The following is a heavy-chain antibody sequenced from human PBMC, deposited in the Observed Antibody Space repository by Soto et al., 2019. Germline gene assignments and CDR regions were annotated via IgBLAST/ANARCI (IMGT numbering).Heavy chain of an antibody. V-gene: IGHV1-69*12. CDR3: ARAGDYAQLGRYNWFDP. CDR1: GGTFSSYA. CDR2: IIPIFGTA. D-gene: IGHD6-6*01. Sequence: QVQLVQSGAEVKKPGSSVKVSCKASGGTFSSYAISWVRQAPGQGLEWMGGIIPIFGTANYAQKFQVRVSITADESTSTAYTELRSLRSEDTVVYYCARAGDYAQLGRYNWFDPWGQGTLVTVSS. J-gene: IGHJ5*02.